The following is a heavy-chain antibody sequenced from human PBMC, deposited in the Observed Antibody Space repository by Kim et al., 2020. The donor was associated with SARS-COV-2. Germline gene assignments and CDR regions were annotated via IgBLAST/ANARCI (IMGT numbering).Heavy chain of an antibody. V-gene: IGHV3-30*04. CDR1: GFTFSSYA. CDR3: ARDPQSVVVVAAAIDY. Sequence: GGSLRLFCAASGFTFSSYAMHWVRQAPGKGLEWVAVISYDGSNKYYADSVKGRFTISRDNSKNTLYLQMNSLRAEDTAVYYCARDPQSVVVVAAAIDYWGQGTLVTVSS. D-gene: IGHD2-15*01. J-gene: IGHJ4*02. CDR2: ISYDGSNK.